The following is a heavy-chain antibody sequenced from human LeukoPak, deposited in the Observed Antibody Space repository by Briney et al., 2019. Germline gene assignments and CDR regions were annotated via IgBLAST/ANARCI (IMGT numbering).Heavy chain of an antibody. V-gene: IGHV5-51*01. Sequence: GESLKISCKGSGYSFTSYWIGWVRQMPGKGLGWMGILYPGDSDTKYSPSFQGQVTISANMSISTSYLQWSSLKASDTAMYYCARLSGLTRYYISYPFYYWGQGTLVTVSS. CDR1: GYSFTSYW. CDR2: LYPGDSDT. CDR3: ARLSGLTRYYISYPFYY. D-gene: IGHD3-9*01. J-gene: IGHJ4*02.